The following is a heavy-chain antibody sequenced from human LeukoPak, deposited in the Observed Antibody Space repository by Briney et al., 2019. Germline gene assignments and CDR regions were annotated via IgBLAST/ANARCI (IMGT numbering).Heavy chain of an antibody. V-gene: IGHV4-59*08. CDR3: ASNKGQWLFSD. J-gene: IGHJ4*02. D-gene: IGHD6-19*01. Sequence: SETLSLTCTVSGGSISSYYWNWIRQPPGKGLEWIGNIYYSGSTNYNPSLKSRVTISVDTSKNQFSLRLSSVTAADTAVYYCASNKGQWLFSDWGQGTLVTVSS. CDR1: GGSISSYY. CDR2: IYYSGST.